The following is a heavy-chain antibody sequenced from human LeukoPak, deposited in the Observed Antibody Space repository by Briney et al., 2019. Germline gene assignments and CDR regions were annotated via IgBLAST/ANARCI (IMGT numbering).Heavy chain of an antibody. CDR1: GFTFSSYS. V-gene: IGHV3-21*01. Sequence: GGSLRLSCAASGFTFSSYSMNWVRQAPGKGLEWVSSISSSSSYIYYADSVKGRFTISRDNAKNSLYLQMNSLRAEDTAVYYCARVPGGRSGYYRDWGQGTLVTVSS. CDR3: ARVPGGRSGYYRD. J-gene: IGHJ4*02. D-gene: IGHD3-22*01. CDR2: ISSSSSYI.